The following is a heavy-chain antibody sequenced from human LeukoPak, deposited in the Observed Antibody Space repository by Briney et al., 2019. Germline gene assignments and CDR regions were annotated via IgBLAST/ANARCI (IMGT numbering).Heavy chain of an antibody. J-gene: IGHJ4*02. CDR3: ARIDSSSWYWNY. D-gene: IGHD6-13*01. CDR1: GFTFSNYW. V-gene: IGHV3-7*01. Sequence: PGGPLRLSCAASGFTFSNYWMSWVRQAPGKGLEWVASIKQDGSEKYHVDSVKGRFTISRDNAKNSLYLQMNSLRAEDTALYYCARIDSSSWYWNYWGQGTLVTVSS. CDR2: IKQDGSEK.